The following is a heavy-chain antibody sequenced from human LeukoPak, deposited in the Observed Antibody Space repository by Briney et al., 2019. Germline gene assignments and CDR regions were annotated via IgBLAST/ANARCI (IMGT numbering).Heavy chain of an antibody. CDR2: IYHSGSA. Sequence: SETLSLTCGVSGGSISSNNWWSWVRQPPGQGLEWIGEIYHSGSANYNPSLKSRVTISVDTSKNQFSLKLSSVTAADTAVYYCARIQVASQYWGQGTLVTVSS. V-gene: IGHV4-4*02. CDR3: ARIQVASQY. J-gene: IGHJ4*02. CDR1: GGSISSNNW. D-gene: IGHD5-12*01.